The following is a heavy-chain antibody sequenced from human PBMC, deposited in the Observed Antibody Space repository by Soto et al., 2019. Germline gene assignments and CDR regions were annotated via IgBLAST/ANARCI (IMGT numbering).Heavy chain of an antibody. CDR2: IKQDGSGK. J-gene: IGHJ6*02. D-gene: IGHD3-22*01. CDR3: ARDRFTLSMDV. Sequence: GGSLRLSCAASGFTFSSYWMGWVRQAPGKGLEWVANIKQDGSGKYYVDSVKGRFTISRDNAKNSLYLQMNSLRAEDTAVYYCARDRFTLSMDVWGQGTTVTVSS. CDR1: GFTFSSYW. V-gene: IGHV3-7*03.